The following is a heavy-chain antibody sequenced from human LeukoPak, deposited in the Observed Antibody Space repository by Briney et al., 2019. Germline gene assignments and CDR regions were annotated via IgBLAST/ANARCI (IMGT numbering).Heavy chain of an antibody. J-gene: IGHJ4*02. CDR3: ARGTYYYDSSGYSPGSY. CDR2: ISYDGSNK. Sequence: PGGSLRPSCAASGFTFSSYAMHWVRQAPGKGLEWVAVISYDGSNKYYADSVKGRFTISRDNSKNTLYLQMNSLRAEDTAVYYCARGTYYYDSSGYSPGSYWGQGALVTVFS. CDR1: GFTFSSYA. D-gene: IGHD3-22*01. V-gene: IGHV3-30-3*01.